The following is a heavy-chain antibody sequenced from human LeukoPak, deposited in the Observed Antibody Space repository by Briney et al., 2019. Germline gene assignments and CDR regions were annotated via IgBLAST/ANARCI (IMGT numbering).Heavy chain of an antibody. D-gene: IGHD2-15*01. CDR1: GFTFSGSA. CDR3: TACSGGSCYYDAFDI. J-gene: IGHJ3*02. V-gene: IGHV3-73*01. CDR2: IRSKANSYAT. Sequence: GGSLRLSCAASGFTFSGSAMHWVRQASGKGLEWVGRIRSKANSYATAYAASVKGRFTIYRDDSKNPAYLQMNSLKTEDTAVYYCTACSGGSCYYDAFDIWGQGTMVTVSS.